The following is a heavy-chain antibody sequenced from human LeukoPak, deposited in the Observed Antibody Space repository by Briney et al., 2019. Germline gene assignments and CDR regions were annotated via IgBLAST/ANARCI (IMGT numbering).Heavy chain of an antibody. CDR2: INHSGST. CDR3: ARRKLGYCSGGSCPQTWLGP. V-gene: IGHV4-34*01. J-gene: IGHJ5*02. CDR1: GGSFSGSY. Sequence: SETLSLTCAVYGGSFSGSYWTWIRQPPGKGLEWIGEINHSGSTNYNPSLKSRVTISVDTSKNQFSLKLSSVTAADTAVYYCARRKLGYCSGGSCPQTWLGPWGQGTVVSVFS. D-gene: IGHD2-15*01.